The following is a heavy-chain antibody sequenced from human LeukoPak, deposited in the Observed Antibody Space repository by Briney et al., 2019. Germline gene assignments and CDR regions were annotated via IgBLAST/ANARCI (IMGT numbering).Heavy chain of an antibody. D-gene: IGHD3-9*01. CDR2: INPNSGDT. CDR1: GYTFTDYY. Sequence: ASVKVSCKASGYTFTDYYMHWVRQAPGQGLEWMGWINPNSGDTKYAQKFQGRVTMTRDTSISTAYMDLSSLTSDDTAVYYCAGDQSRYRANYWGQGTRVTVSS. CDR3: AGDQSRYRANY. V-gene: IGHV1-2*02. J-gene: IGHJ4*02.